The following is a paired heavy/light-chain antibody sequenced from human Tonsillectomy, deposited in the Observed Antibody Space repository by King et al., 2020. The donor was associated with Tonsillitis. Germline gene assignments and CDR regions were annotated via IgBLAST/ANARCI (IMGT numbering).Light chain of an antibody. CDR3: ATWDDGLNGVV. J-gene: IGLJ2*01. CDR2: YND. CDR1: SSNIGNNV. V-gene: IGLV1-36*01. Sequence: QSVLTQPPSVSEAPRQRVTISCSGSSSNIGNNVVNWYQQLPGKAPKLLIYYNDLLSSGVSDRFSGSKSGTSASLAISGLQSEDEADYYCATWDDGLNGVVFGGGTKVTVL.
Heavy chain of an antibody. CDR2: IYTDDTS. D-gene: IGHD2-8*01. V-gene: IGHV3-53*01. Sequence: EVQLVESGGGLIQPGGSLRLSCAASGFTVSNNHIHWVRQAPGKGLEWVSVIYTDDTSYYADSVKGRFTISTDNSKNTVYVEMNSLRVEDTAVYYCARDNGAGHVGFDIWGQGTMVTVSS. CDR3: ARDNGAGHVGFDI. J-gene: IGHJ3*02. CDR1: GFTVSNNH.